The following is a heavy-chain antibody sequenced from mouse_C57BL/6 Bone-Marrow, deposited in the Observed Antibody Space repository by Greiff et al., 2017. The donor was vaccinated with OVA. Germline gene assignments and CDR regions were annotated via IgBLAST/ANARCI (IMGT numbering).Heavy chain of an antibody. CDR3: ASRIYYYGSSEAMDY. J-gene: IGHJ4*01. CDR2: INPSSGYT. D-gene: IGHD1-1*01. V-gene: IGHV1-7*01. Sequence: VQGVESGAELAKPGASVKLSCKASGYTFTSYWMHWVKQRPGQGLEWIGYINPSSGYTKYNQKFKDKATLTADKSSSTAYMQLSSLTYEDSAVYYCASRIYYYGSSEAMDYWGQGTSVTVSS. CDR1: GYTFTSYW.